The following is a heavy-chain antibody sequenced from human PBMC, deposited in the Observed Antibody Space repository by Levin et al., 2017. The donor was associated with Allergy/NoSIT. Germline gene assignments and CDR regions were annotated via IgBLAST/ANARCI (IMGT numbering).Heavy chain of an antibody. V-gene: IGHV4-31*03. J-gene: IGHJ4*02. D-gene: IGHD5-18*01. CDR2: IHHSGNT. Sequence: SETLSLTCTVSGGSISSGGYYWSWIRQHPGKGLEWIAYIHHSGNTHHNPSLRSRVTMSVDTSKEQFSLKLSSVTAADTAVYYCVRGGGDDGSYGYCQFDYWGQGTLVTVSS. CDR1: GGSISSGGYY. CDR3: VRGGGDDGSYGYCQFDY.